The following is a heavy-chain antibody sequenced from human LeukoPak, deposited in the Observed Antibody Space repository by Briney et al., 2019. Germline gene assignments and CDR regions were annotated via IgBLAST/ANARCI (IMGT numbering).Heavy chain of an antibody. D-gene: IGHD5-18*01. Sequence: GGSLRLSCVASGFTFHSYSMNWVRQAPGKGLEWVSSINSDSSYIFFADSLKGRFTISRDNAKNSLYLHMNSLRAEDTAVYYCARDTVDTAISDWGQGILVTVSS. CDR3: ARDTVDTAISD. V-gene: IGHV3-21*01. J-gene: IGHJ4*02. CDR2: INSDSSYI. CDR1: GFTFHSYS.